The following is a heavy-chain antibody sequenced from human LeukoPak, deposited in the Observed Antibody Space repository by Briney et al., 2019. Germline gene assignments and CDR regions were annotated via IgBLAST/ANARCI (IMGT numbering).Heavy chain of an antibody. D-gene: IGHD3-3*01. J-gene: IGHJ2*01. CDR2: ISGSGGST. CDR1: GFTFSSYA. Sequence: GGSLRLSCAASGFTFSSYAMSWVRQAPGKGLEWVSAISGSGGSTYYADSVKGRFTISRDNSKNTLYLQMNSLRAEDTAVYYCAKDSQPLTIFGVVPPPGDFDPWGRGTLVTVSS. V-gene: IGHV3-23*01. CDR3: AKDSQPLTIFGVVPPPGDFDP.